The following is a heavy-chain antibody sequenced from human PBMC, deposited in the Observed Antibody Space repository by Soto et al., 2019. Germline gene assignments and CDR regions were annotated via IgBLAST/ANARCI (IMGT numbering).Heavy chain of an antibody. J-gene: IGHJ6*03. CDR1: GYTFTGYG. CDR2: ISAYNGNT. V-gene: IGHV1-18*01. D-gene: IGHD2-2*01. Sequence: ASVKVSCKASGYTFTGYGISWVRQAPGQGLEWMGWISAYNGNTNYAQKLQGRVTMTTDTSTSTAYMELRSLRSDDTAVYYCARVGLYCSSTSCYWNYYYYMDVWGKGTTVTVSS. CDR3: ARVGLYCSSTSCYWNYYYYMDV.